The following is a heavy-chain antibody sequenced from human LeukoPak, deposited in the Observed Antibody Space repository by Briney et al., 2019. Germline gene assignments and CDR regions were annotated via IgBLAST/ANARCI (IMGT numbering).Heavy chain of an antibody. Sequence: GGSLRLSCAASGFTFSSYSMNWVRQAPGKGLEWVSSISSSSSYIYYADSVKGRFTISRDNAKNSLYLQMNSLRAGDTAVYYCATYSGYDRIFDYWGQGTLVTVSS. CDR3: ATYSGYDRIFDY. V-gene: IGHV3-21*01. D-gene: IGHD5-12*01. J-gene: IGHJ4*02. CDR2: ISSSSSYI. CDR1: GFTFSSYS.